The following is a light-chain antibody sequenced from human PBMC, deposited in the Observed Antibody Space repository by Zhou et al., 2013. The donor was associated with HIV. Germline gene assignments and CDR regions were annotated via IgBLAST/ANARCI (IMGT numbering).Light chain of an antibody. J-gene: IGKJ2*01. CDR2: DAS. CDR3: QQYASSPQT. V-gene: IGKV3-20*01. Sequence: EIVLTQSPATLSLSPGERATLSCRASQNVGSYLVWYQQKPGRAPRLLIYDASTRATGIPDRFTGSGSGTDFTLTFITLGPEDSAVYYCQQYASSPQTFGQGTKVEIK. CDR1: QNVGSY.